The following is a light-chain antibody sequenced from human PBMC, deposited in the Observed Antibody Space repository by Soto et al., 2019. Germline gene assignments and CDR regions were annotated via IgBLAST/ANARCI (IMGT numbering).Light chain of an antibody. CDR3: QQLNSYPFT. V-gene: IGKV1-9*01. CDR1: QGISSR. J-gene: IGKJ3*01. CDR2: AAS. Sequence: DIQLTQSPSFLSASVGDRVTITCRASQGISSRLAWYQRKPGKPPTLLIYAASTLQSGVPPRFSGSGSGTEFPLTSSSLQPEDFATYYCQQLNSYPFTFGHGTKVEIK.